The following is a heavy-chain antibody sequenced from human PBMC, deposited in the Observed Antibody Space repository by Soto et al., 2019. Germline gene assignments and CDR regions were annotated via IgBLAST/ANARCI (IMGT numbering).Heavy chain of an antibody. CDR2: ISGSGGST. CDR3: AKRYYDILTVDY. D-gene: IGHD3-9*01. Sequence: EVQLLESGGGLVQPGGSLRLSCAASGFTFSSYAMSWVRQAPGKGLEWVSAISGSGGSTYYADSVKGRFTISRDNSKNTLYLQMNSMRAEDTAVYYCAKRYYDILTVDYWGQGTLVTVSS. V-gene: IGHV3-23*01. CDR1: GFTFSSYA. J-gene: IGHJ4*02.